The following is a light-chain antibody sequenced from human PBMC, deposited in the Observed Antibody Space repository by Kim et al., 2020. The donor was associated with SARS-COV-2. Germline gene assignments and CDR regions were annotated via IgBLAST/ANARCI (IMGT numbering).Light chain of an antibody. V-gene: IGKV1-9*01. J-gene: IGKJ5*01. CDR2: NAS. CDR1: QGISTH. Sequence: DIQLTQSPSFLSASVGERVTISCRASQGISTHLAWYQQKPGKAPKVLIYNASSLQSGVQSRFSDSASGTEFTLTISSLQPDDIATYYCQHLNNNSITFGQGTRLEIK. CDR3: QHLNNNSIT.